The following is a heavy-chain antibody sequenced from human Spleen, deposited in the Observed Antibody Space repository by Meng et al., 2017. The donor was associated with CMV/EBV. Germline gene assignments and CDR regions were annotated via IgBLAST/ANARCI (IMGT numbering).Heavy chain of an antibody. D-gene: IGHD6-13*01. CDR2: ISYGGST. CDR1: GGSISSSNYY. J-gene: IGHJ6*02. V-gene: IGHV4-39*01. Sequence: SETLSLTCTVSGGSISSSNYYWGWIRQPPGKGLEWIGSISYGGSTYYNPSLKSRVTISVDTSKNQFSLKLSSVTAADTAVYYCARYYSSSWLGYYYGMDVWGQGTTVTVSS. CDR3: ARYYSSSWLGYYYGMDV.